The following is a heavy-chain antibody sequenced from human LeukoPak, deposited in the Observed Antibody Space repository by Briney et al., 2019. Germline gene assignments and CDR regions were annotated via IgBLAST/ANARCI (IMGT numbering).Heavy chain of an antibody. Sequence: RGSLRLSCAASGFTFSDYYMSWIRQAPGKGLEWVSYISSSGSTIYYADSVKGRFTISRDNAKNSLYLQMNSLRAEDTAVYYCAKLMYYYDSTYFDYWGQGTLVTVSS. CDR1: GFTFSDYY. D-gene: IGHD3-22*01. CDR3: AKLMYYYDSTYFDY. V-gene: IGHV3-11*01. J-gene: IGHJ4*02. CDR2: ISSSGSTI.